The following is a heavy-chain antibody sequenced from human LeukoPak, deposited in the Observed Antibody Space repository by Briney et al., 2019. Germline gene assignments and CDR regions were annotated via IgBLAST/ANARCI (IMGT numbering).Heavy chain of an antibody. CDR2: ISSSSSYI. CDR3: ARDTVGYFDY. Sequence: KSGGSLRLSCAASGLTFSSYSMNWVRQAPGKGLEWVSSISSSSSYIYYADSVKGRFTISRDNAKNSLYLQMNSLRAEDTAVYYCARDTVGYFDYWGQGTLVTVSS. J-gene: IGHJ4*02. V-gene: IGHV3-21*01. CDR1: GLTFSSYS. D-gene: IGHD4-23*01.